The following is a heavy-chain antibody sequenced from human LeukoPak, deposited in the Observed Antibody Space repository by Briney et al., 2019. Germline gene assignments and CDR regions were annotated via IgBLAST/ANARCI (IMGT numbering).Heavy chain of an antibody. J-gene: IGHJ5*02. V-gene: IGHV5-51*01. CDR1: GYSFTSYW. Sequence: GESLKISCKGSGYSFTSYWIGWVRQMPGKGLEWVGIIYPGDSDTRYSPSFQGQVTISADKSISTAYLQWSSLKASDTAMYYCARYYYGSGSENWFDPWGQGTLVTVSS. D-gene: IGHD3-10*01. CDR2: IYPGDSDT. CDR3: ARYYYGSGSENWFDP.